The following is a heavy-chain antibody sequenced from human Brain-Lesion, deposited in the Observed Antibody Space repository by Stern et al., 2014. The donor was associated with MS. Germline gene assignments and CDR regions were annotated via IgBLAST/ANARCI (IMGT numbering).Heavy chain of an antibody. CDR2: IHYTGST. CDR1: GGPISSSSYY. D-gene: IGHD1-26*01. V-gene: IGHV4-39*01. CDR3: ASWVGARRRRFDY. Sequence: QLQLQESGPGLVKPSETLSLTCTVSGGPISSSSYYWGWIRQPPGKGLEWIGTIHYTGSTNYNPSLKSRVTFSVDMSRNQFYLNRGSVTAADTAVYYCASWVGARRRRFDYWGQGTLVTVSS. J-gene: IGHJ4*02.